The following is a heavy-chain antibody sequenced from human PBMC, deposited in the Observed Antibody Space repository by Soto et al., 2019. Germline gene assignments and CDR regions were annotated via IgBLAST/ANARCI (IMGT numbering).Heavy chain of an antibody. CDR1: GFTFSDYY. V-gene: IGHV3-11*01. CDR3: ARAPVTAAKYYYYGMDV. CDR2: ISSSGSTI. D-gene: IGHD2-2*01. J-gene: IGHJ6*02. Sequence: GGSLRLSCAASGFTFSDYYMSWIRQAPGKGLEWVSYISSSGSTIYYADSVKGRFTISRDNAKNSLYLHMNSLRAEDTAVYYCARAPVTAAKYYYYGMDVWGQGTTVTVSS.